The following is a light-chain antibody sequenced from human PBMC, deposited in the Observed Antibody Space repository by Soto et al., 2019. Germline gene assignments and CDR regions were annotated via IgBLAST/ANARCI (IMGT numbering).Light chain of an antibody. V-gene: IGKV1-39*01. J-gene: IGKJ3*01. Sequence: DIQMTQSPSSLSASVGDRVTITCRTSQSIRSSLNWCQQKPGKAPNLLIYAASRLQSGVPSRFSGSGSGTDFTLTISSLQPADFATYYCQQSYSTPFTFGPGTKVDIK. CDR2: AAS. CDR1: QSIRSS. CDR3: QQSYSTPFT.